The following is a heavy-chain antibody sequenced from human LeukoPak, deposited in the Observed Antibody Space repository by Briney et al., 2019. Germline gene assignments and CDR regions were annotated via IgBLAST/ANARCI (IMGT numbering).Heavy chain of an antibody. J-gene: IGHJ4*02. CDR3: ARHPITRYYNSSGYSAAGPDY. CDR1: GYRFTTYW. V-gene: IGHV5-51*01. Sequence: GESLKISCKGSGYRFTTYWIGWVRQMPGKGLEWKGIINPGDSDTRYSPSLQGQVTISADKSISTAYLLWSSLKASDTAMYYCARHPITRYYNSSGYSAAGPDYWGQGTLVTVSS. D-gene: IGHD3-22*01. CDR2: INPGDSDT.